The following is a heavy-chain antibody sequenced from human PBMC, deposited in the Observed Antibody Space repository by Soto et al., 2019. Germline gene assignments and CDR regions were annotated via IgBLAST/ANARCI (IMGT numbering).Heavy chain of an antibody. CDR3: ARTCRSGGSCYHEY. D-gene: IGHD2-15*01. Sequence: SVKVSCKASCYTFSSFGINLLRQAPGQGLEWVGWVSVYNDYTKYAQNFQGRVSLTTDTSTSTTYMEVGRLRSDDTAVYYCARTCRSGGSCYHEYWGEGTLVTVSS. V-gene: IGHV1-18*01. J-gene: IGHJ4*02. CDR1: CYTFSSFG. CDR2: VSVYNDYT.